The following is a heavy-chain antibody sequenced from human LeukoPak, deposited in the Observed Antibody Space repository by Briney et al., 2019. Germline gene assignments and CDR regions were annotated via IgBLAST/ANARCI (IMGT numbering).Heavy chain of an antibody. J-gene: IGHJ6*02. CDR1: GFTFISYE. V-gene: IGHV3-48*03. CDR3: ARTDYGMDV. Sequence: GRSLRLSCAASGFTFISYEMNWVRQAPGKGLEWVSYISSSGGSAIYYADSVKGRFTISRDNAKNALYLQMNSLRAEDTAVYYCARTDYGMDVWGQGTMVTVSS. CDR2: ISSSGGSAI.